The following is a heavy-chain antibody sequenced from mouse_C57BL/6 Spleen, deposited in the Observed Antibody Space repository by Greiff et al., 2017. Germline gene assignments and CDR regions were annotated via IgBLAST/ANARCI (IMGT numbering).Heavy chain of an antibody. CDR1: GYTFTSYD. CDR3: ARRGYYDYDYYYAMDY. V-gene: IGHV1-85*01. J-gene: IGHJ4*01. CDR2: IYPRDGST. Sequence: VQLQQSGPELVKPGASVKLSCKASGYTFTSYDINWVKQRPGQGLEWIGWIYPRDGSTKYNEKFKGKATLTVDTSSSTAYMELHSLTSEDSAVYFCARRGYYDYDYYYAMDYWGQGTSVTVSS. D-gene: IGHD2-4*01.